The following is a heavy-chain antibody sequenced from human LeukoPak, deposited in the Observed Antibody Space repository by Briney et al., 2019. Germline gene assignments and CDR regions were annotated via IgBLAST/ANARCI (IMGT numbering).Heavy chain of an antibody. Sequence: SGGSLRLSCAASGFTFDDYAMHWVRHAPGKGLEWVSGISWNSGSIGYADSVKGRFTIYRDNAKNSLYLQMNSLRAEDTALYYCAKDRYGDYPDALDYWGQGTLVTVSS. D-gene: IGHD4-17*01. CDR2: ISWNSGSI. CDR1: GFTFDDYA. CDR3: AKDRYGDYPDALDY. V-gene: IGHV3-9*01. J-gene: IGHJ4*02.